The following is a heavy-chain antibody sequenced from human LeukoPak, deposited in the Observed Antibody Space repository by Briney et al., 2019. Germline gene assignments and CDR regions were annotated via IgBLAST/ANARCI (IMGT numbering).Heavy chain of an antibody. CDR1: GGSISSGDYY. D-gene: IGHD6-6*01. V-gene: IGHV4-30-4*01. Sequence: SQTLSLTCTVSGGSISSGDYYWSWIRQPPGKGLEWIGYIYYSGSTNYNPSLKSRVTISVDTSKNQFSLKLSSVTAADTAVYYCARAGQGQLVYYYYGMDVWGQGTTVTVSS. J-gene: IGHJ6*02. CDR3: ARAGQGQLVYYYYGMDV. CDR2: IYYSGST.